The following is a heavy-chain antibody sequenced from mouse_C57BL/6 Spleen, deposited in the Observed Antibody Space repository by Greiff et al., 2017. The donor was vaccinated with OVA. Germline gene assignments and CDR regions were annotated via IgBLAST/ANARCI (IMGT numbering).Heavy chain of an antibody. D-gene: IGHD1-1*01. J-gene: IGHJ2*01. CDR3: ARGNYGSSPFDY. CDR1: GYTFTDYY. Sequence: VHVKQSGPELVKPGASVKISCKASGYTFTDYYMNWVKQSHGKSLEWIGDINPNNGGTSYNQKFKGKATLTVDKSSSTAYMELRSLTSEDSAVYYCARGNYGSSPFDYWGQGTTLTVSS. CDR2: INPNNGGT. V-gene: IGHV1-26*01.